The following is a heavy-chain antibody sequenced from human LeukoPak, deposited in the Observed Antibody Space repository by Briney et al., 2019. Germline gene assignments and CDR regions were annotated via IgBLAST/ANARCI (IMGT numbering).Heavy chain of an antibody. Sequence: GASVTVSCTASGYTFTSYDINWVRQATGQGLEWMGWMNPNSGNTGYAQKFQGRVTMTRNTSISTAYMELSSLRSEDTAVYYCARHYSNPLSYYYYGMDVWGQGTTVTVSS. CDR1: GYTFTSYD. J-gene: IGHJ6*02. CDR3: ARHYSNPLSYYYYGMDV. V-gene: IGHV1-8*01. CDR2: MNPNSGNT. D-gene: IGHD4-4*01.